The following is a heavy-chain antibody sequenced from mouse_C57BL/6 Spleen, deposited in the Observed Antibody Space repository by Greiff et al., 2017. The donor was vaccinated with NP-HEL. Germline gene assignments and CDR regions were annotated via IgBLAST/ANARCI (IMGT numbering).Heavy chain of an antibody. CDR1: GYTFTSYW. V-gene: IGHV1-53*01. J-gene: IGHJ2*01. D-gene: IGHD1-1*01. CDR3: ARWKGSRGYFDY. Sequence: QVQLQQPGTELVKPGASVKLSCKASGYTFTSYWMHWVKQRPGQGLEWIGNINPNNGGTNYNEKFKSKATLTVDKSSSTAYMQLSSLTSEDSAVYYYARWKGSRGYFDYWGQGTTLTVSS. CDR2: INPNNGGT.